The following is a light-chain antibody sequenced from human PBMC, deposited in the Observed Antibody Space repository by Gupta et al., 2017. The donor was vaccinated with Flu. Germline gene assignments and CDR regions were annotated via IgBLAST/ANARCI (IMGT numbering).Light chain of an antibody. V-gene: IGLV4-69*01. CDR1: SGHSSSA. CDR2: LNSDGSH. Sequence: QLVLTQSPSASASLGASVKLTCTLSSGHSSSAIAWHQQQPEKGPRYLMRLNSDGSHSKGDGIPDRFSGSSSGAERYRTISSLQSEDEADYYCQTWGTGIQVFGGGTKLTVL. J-gene: IGLJ3*02. CDR3: QTWGTGIQV.